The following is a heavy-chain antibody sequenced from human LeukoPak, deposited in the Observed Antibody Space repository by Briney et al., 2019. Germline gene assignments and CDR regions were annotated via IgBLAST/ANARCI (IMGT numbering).Heavy chain of an antibody. Sequence: GGSLRLSCAASGFTFSSYAMNWVRQAPGKGLEWVSIISGSGDNTYYTDSVKGRFTISRDNSKNTLFLQMNSLRDEDTAVYYCAKDSHWILFDDWGQGTLVTVSS. J-gene: IGHJ4*02. V-gene: IGHV3-23*01. CDR3: AKDSHWILFDD. D-gene: IGHD2-2*03. CDR1: GFTFSSYA. CDR2: ISGSGDNT.